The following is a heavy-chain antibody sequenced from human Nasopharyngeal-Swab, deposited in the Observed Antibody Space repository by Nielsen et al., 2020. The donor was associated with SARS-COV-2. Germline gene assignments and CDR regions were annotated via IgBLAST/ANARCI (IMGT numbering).Heavy chain of an antibody. V-gene: IGHV5-51*01. CDR3: ARSLSSGWLDDAFDI. Sequence: VRQMPGKGLEWMGIIYPGDSDTRYSPSFQGQVTISADKSISTAYLQWSSLKASDTAMYYCARSLSSGWLDDAFDIWGQGAMATVSS. CDR2: IYPGDSDT. J-gene: IGHJ3*02. D-gene: IGHD6-19*01.